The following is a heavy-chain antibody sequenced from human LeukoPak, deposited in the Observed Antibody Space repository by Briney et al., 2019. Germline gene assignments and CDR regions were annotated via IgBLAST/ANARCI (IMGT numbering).Heavy chain of an antibody. J-gene: IGHJ4*02. CDR1: GGSISSHY. CDR3: ARDSRGELSDY. D-gene: IGHD3-10*01. CDR2: IYYSGST. Sequence: SETLSLTCTVSGGSISSHYWSWNRQPPGKGLEWIGYIYYSGSTNYNPSLKSRVTISVDTSKNQFSLKLSSVTAADTAVYYCARDSRGELSDYWGQGTLVTVSS. V-gene: IGHV4-59*11.